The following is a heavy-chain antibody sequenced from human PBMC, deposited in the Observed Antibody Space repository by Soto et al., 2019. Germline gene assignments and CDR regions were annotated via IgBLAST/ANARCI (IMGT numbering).Heavy chain of an antibody. D-gene: IGHD2-2*01. CDR2: IYYSGST. CDR3: ARDSYCGSTSCSGDPFDY. Sequence: PSETLSLTCTVSGGSISSGGYYWSWIRQHPGKGLEWIGYIYYSGSTYYNPSLKSRVTISVDTSKNQFSLKLSSVTAADTAVYYCARDSYCGSTSCSGDPFDYWGQGTLVT. J-gene: IGHJ4*02. V-gene: IGHV4-31*03. CDR1: GGSISSGGYY.